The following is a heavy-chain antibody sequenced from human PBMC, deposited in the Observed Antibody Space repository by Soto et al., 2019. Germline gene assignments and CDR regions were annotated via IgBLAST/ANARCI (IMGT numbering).Heavy chain of an antibody. J-gene: IGHJ4*02. Sequence: EVQLVESGGGLVQPGGSLRLSCAASGFTFSSYSMNWVRQAPGKGLEWVSYISSSSSTIYYADSVKGRFTISRDNAKNSLYLQMNSLRDEDTAVYYCARGNPITMIVVVAPDFDYGGQGTLVTVSS. V-gene: IGHV3-48*02. CDR2: ISSSSSTI. CDR3: ARGNPITMIVVVAPDFDY. D-gene: IGHD3-22*01. CDR1: GFTFSSYS.